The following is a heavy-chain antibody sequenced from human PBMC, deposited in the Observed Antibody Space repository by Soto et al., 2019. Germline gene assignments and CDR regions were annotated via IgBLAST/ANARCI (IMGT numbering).Heavy chain of an antibody. CDR3: ARGYSDYGDDGLSLRY. V-gene: IGHV1-18*01. D-gene: IGHD4-17*01. Sequence: QVQLVQSGSEVKRHGASVKVSCKDSGYSFKGYAFSWVRQAPGQGLEWMGWISGYNGKTIYSQKLKERFTMTTDTSTSTAYMELRNLGSDDTAVYYCARGYSDYGDDGLSLRYWGQGTLVTVSS. CDR2: ISGYNGKT. CDR1: GYSFKGYA. J-gene: IGHJ1*01.